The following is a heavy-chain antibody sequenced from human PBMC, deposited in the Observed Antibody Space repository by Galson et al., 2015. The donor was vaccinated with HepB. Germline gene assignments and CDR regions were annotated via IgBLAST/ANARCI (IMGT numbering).Heavy chain of an antibody. CDR1: GFIFSTHA. J-gene: IGHJ4*02. D-gene: IGHD4-11*01. CDR3: AKGPVTTTFGYFDS. Sequence: SLRLSCAVSGFIFSTHAMSWVRQAPGKGLEWVSVISGSGGSTKYADSVMGRFTISRDNSKNTLYLQMDILRAEDTAIYYCAKGPVTTTFGYFDSWGQGTLVTVSS. V-gene: IGHV3-23*01. CDR2: ISGSGGST.